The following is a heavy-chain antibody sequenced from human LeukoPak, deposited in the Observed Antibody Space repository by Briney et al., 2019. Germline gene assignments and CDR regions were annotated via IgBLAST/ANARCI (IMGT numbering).Heavy chain of an antibody. Sequence: GGSLRLSCAVSGFTFTDTYMTWISQAPGKGRESLSYINPSGTDISYADSVKGRFTISRDNAKNSVYLEMNSLRVDDTAVYYCARGGWFDVSYYFDDWGQGTLVTVSS. CDR2: INPSGTDI. J-gene: IGHJ4*02. V-gene: IGHV3-11*04. D-gene: IGHD6-19*01. CDR1: GFTFTDTY. CDR3: ARGGWFDVSYYFDD.